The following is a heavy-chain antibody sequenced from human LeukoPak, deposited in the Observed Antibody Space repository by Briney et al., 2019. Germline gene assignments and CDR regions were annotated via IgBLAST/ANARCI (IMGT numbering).Heavy chain of an antibody. CDR1: GFIFKNAW. V-gene: IGHV3-15*01. D-gene: IGHD2-2*01. Sequence: GGSLRLSCAASGFIFKNAWMSWVRKAPGKGLEWVGRIKSKSDGGTAHYAAPVKGRFTVSRDDSTNTLYLQMNSLRTEDTAVYYCITEVLRKANVTSGYWGQGTLVTVCS. CDR2: IKSKSDGGTA. CDR3: ITEVLRKANVTSGY. J-gene: IGHJ4*02.